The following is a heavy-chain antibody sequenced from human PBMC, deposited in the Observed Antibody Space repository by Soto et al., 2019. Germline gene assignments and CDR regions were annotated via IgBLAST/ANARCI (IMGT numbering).Heavy chain of an antibody. D-gene: IGHD6-19*01. CDR1: GFTFGDYA. CDR2: ITWNSGSI. V-gene: IGHV3-9*01. CDR3: ARGGYSSDWYLGY. J-gene: IGHJ4*02. Sequence: EVQLVESGGGLVQPGRSLRLSCAASGFTFGDYAMHWVRQAPGKGLEWVSRITWNSGSIDYADSVKGRFTISRDNTKNSLYLQMNSLRPEDTALYYCARGGYSSDWYLGYWGQGTLVTVSS.